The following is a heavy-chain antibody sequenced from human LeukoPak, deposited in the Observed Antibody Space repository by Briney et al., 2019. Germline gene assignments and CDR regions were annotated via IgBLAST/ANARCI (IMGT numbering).Heavy chain of an antibody. J-gene: IGHJ4*02. CDR2: IKQDGSEK. D-gene: IGHD5-24*01. Sequence: GGSLRLSCTAFGFTFSSYWMSWVRQAPGKGLEWVANIKQDGSEKYYVDSVKGRFTISRDNAKNSLYLQMNSLRAEDTAVYYCARDRRWVFDYWGQGTLVTVSS. CDR3: ARDRRWVFDY. CDR1: GFTFSSYW. V-gene: IGHV3-7*01.